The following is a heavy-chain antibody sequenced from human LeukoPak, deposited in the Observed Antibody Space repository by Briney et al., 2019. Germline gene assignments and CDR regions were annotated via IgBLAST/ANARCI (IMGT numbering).Heavy chain of an antibody. V-gene: IGHV4-39*07. CDR2: IYYSGST. J-gene: IGHJ4*02. D-gene: IGHD3-22*01. CDR1: GGSISSSSYY. CDR3: ARFDSGYYYGFDY. Sequence: SETLSLTCTVSGGSISSSSYYWGWIRQPPGKGLEWIGSIYYSGSTYYNPSLKSRVTISVDTSKNQFSLKLSSVTAADTAVYYCARFDSGYYYGFDYWGQGTLVTVSS.